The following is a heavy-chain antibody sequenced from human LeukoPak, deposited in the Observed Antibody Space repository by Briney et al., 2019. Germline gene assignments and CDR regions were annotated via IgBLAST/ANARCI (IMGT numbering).Heavy chain of an antibody. CDR2: ITTSGGST. V-gene: IGHV3-23*01. Sequence: GGSVPHPCAASGSTLSSYHRSWVRQAPGEGLEWVSSITTSGGSTYYADSVKGRFTFSRDNSNNTLYMQINSLRAEDTAVYHCPKLWGKYYYPYYSGPAILVTVSS. CDR1: GSTLSSYH. D-gene: IGHD3-16*01. J-gene: IGHJ4*02. CDR3: PKLWGKYYYPYY.